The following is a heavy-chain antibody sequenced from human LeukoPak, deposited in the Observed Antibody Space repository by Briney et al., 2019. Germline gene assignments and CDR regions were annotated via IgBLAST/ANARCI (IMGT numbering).Heavy chain of an antibody. Sequence: GSLRLSCAASGFTFNSYAMHWVRQAPGKGLEWVAVISYDGINKYYADSVKGRFTISRDNSKNTLYLQMSSLRTEDTAVYYCARTYGSGSRPIDYWGQGTLVTVSS. CDR2: ISYDGINK. CDR3: ARTYGSGSRPIDY. CDR1: GFTFNSYA. J-gene: IGHJ4*02. D-gene: IGHD3-10*01. V-gene: IGHV3-30-3*01.